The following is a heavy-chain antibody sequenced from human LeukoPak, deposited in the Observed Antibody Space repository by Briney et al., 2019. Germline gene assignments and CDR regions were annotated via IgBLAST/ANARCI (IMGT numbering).Heavy chain of an antibody. CDR2: INHSGST. CDR3: ARGEYCSSTSCYVYYYGMDV. CDR1: GGSFSGYY. D-gene: IGHD2-2*01. V-gene: IGHV4-34*01. J-gene: IGHJ6*04. Sequence: SETLSLTCAVYGGSFSGYYWSWIRQPPGKGLEWIGEINHSGSTNYNPSLKSRVTISVDTSKNQFSLKLSSVTAADTAVYYCARGEYCSSTSCYVYYYGMDVWGKGTTVTVSS.